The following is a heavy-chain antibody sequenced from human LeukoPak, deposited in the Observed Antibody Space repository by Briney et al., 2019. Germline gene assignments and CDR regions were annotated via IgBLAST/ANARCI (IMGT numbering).Heavy chain of an antibody. CDR1: GFTFSSYV. CDR2: ISGSGDST. D-gene: IGHD2-21*02. Sequence: GGSLRLSGAASGFTFSSYVMSWVRQAPGKGLEWVSGISGSGDSTYYADSVKGRFTISRDNSKNTLYLQRNRLRAEDTAVYYCANQVAYCGGDCYFAFDIWGQGTMVTVSS. V-gene: IGHV3-23*01. J-gene: IGHJ3*02. CDR3: ANQVAYCGGDCYFAFDI.